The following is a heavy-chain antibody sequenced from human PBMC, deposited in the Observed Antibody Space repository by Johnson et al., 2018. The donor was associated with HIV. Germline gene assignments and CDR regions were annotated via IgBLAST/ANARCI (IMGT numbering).Heavy chain of an antibody. D-gene: IGHD3-10*01. V-gene: IGHV3-30-3*01. CDR3: ARDRVWFGELYAFDI. CDR2: ISYDGSNK. Sequence: VQLVESGGGVVQAGRSLRLSCAASGFTFNSYATHWVRQAPGKGLEWVAVISYDGSNKYYADSVKGRFTISRDNSKNTLYLQMNSLRAEDTAVYYCARDRVWFGELYAFDIWGQGTMVTVSS. CDR1: GFTFNSYA. J-gene: IGHJ3*02.